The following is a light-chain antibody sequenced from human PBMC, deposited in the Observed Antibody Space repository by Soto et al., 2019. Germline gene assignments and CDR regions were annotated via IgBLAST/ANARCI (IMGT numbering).Light chain of an antibody. CDR2: AAS. Sequence: DIQMTQSPSSLSASVGDRITVTCRASQGISNYLAWYQQKPGKVPKLLIYAASTLQSGVPSRFSGSGSGTDFTLSISSLQPDDVATYYCQKYNSDPFTFGTGTKVDIK. CDR3: QKYNSDPFT. CDR1: QGISNY. V-gene: IGKV1-27*01. J-gene: IGKJ3*01.